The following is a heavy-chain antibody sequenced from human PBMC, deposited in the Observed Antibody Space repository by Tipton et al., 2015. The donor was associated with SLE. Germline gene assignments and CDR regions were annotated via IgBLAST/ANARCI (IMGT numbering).Heavy chain of an antibody. D-gene: IGHD5-12*01. CDR2: ASDSGDT. CDR3: ARRHYSGPFDS. V-gene: IGHV4-59*01. CDR1: GGSITSYY. Sequence: TLSLTCTVSGGSITSYYGGWIRQPPGKGLEWIGSASDSGDTHYSPSLKSRVTIAVDTSKNQFSLKLTSVTAADTAVYYCARRHYSGPFDSWGQGTLVTVSS. J-gene: IGHJ4*02.